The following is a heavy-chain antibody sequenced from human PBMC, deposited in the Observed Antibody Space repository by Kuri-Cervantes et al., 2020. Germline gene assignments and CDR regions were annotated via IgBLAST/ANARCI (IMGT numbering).Heavy chain of an antibody. J-gene: IGHJ4*02. CDR2: ISSSGSTI. D-gene: IGHD3-22*01. CDR1: GFTFSDYY. CDR3: ARDVSVYYYDSSGYYDY. V-gene: IGHV3-11*04. Sequence: GGSLRLSCAASGFTFSDYYMSWIRQAPGKGLEWVSYISSSGSTIYYADSVKGRFTISRDNAKNSLYLQMNSLRAEDTAVYYCARDVSVYYYDSSGYYDYWGQGTLVTVSS.